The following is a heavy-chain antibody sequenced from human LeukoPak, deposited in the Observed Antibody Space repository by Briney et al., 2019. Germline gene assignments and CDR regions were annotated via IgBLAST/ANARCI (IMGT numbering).Heavy chain of an antibody. V-gene: IGHV5-51*01. D-gene: IGHD2-15*01. CDR3: ARLSPTQDYAFDI. Sequence: GESLKISCKGSGYSFTSYWIGWVRQMPGKGLEWMGIIYPGDSDTRYSPSFQGQVAISADKSISTAYLQWSSLKASDTAMYYCARLSPTQDYAFDIWGQGTMVTVSS. CDR1: GYSFTSYW. J-gene: IGHJ3*02. CDR2: IYPGDSDT.